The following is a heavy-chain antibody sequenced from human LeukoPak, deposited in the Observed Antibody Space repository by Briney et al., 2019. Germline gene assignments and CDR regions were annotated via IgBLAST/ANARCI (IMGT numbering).Heavy chain of an antibody. V-gene: IGHV1-2*02. Sequence: ASVKVSCKASGYTFTGYYMHWVRQAPGQGLEWMGWINTNSGGTNYAQKFQGRVTMTRDTSITTAYMELSRLRSDDTALYYCASSRRYYYDSSGNDAFDIWGQGTMVTVSS. CDR2: INTNSGGT. J-gene: IGHJ3*02. CDR1: GYTFTGYY. CDR3: ASSRRYYYDSSGNDAFDI. D-gene: IGHD3-22*01.